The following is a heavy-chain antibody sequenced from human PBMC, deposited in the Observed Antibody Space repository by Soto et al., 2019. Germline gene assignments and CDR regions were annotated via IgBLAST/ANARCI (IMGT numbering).Heavy chain of an antibody. D-gene: IGHD2-15*01. Sequence: GGSLRLSCAASGFTFSSYGMHWVRQAPGKGLEWVALIWFDGSDKYYTESVKGRFTISRDNSKSTLYLQMNSLRAEDTAVYYCARLYCSAASCYSVGAFDIRGQGTMVTVSS. CDR1: GFTFSSYG. V-gene: IGHV3-33*01. CDR3: ARLYCSAASCYSVGAFDI. CDR2: IWFDGSDK. J-gene: IGHJ3*02.